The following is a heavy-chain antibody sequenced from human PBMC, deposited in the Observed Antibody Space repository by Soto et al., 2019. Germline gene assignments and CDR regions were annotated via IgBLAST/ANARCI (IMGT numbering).Heavy chain of an antibody. J-gene: IGHJ4*02. CDR2: ISRDGRIT. V-gene: IGHV3-64D*06. Sequence: GALRLSCSVSGFNFMSYAMHWVRRAPGRRLEHVSAISRDGRITYYAASVNDRFTITRDNSKNTLYLQMSSLSVDDTAVYYCAKDQWGLSGEWLGGYFDHWGQGTQVTVSS. CDR1: GFNFMSYA. D-gene: IGHD2-8*02. CDR3: AKDQWGLSGEWLGGYFDH.